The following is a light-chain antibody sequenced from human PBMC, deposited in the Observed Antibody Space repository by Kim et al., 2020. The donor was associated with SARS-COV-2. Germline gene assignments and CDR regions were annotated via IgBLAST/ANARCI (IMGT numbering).Light chain of an antibody. Sequence: ELPQPPSVSVSPGQTASITCSGDKLGDKYACWYQQKPGQSPVLVIYQDSKRPSGIPERFSGSNSGNTATLTISGTQAMDEADYYCQAWDSSTAVFGGGTKLTVL. CDR3: QAWDSSTAV. V-gene: IGLV3-1*01. CDR1: KLGDKY. CDR2: QDS. J-gene: IGLJ3*02.